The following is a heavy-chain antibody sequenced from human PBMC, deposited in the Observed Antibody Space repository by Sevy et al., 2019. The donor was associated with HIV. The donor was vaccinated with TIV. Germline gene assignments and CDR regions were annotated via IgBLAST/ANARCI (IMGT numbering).Heavy chain of an antibody. CDR3: AREGYYYDSSGYYPN. CDR2: IWYDGSNK. V-gene: IGHV3-33*01. D-gene: IGHD3-22*01. Sequence: GGSLRLSCAASGFTFSSYGMHWVRQAPGKRLEWVAVIWYDGSNKYYADSVKGRFTISRDNSKNTLYLQMNSLRAEDTAVYYCAREGYYYDSSGYYPNWGQGTLVTVSS. J-gene: IGHJ4*02. CDR1: GFTFSSYG.